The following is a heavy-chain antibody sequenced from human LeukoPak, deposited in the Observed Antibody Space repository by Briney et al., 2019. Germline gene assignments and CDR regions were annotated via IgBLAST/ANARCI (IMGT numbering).Heavy chain of an antibody. CDR1: SGSISTSNYY. CDR3: ARDNWSGYYGNYFDY. CDR2: IFYTGST. D-gene: IGHD3-3*01. Sequence: SETLSLTCTVSSGSISTSNYYWGWVRQPPGKALEWIGNIFYTGSTYYSLSLKSRVTISLDTSRNQFSLRLNSVTAADTAVYYCARDNWSGYYGNYFDYWGQGTLVTVSS. J-gene: IGHJ4*02. V-gene: IGHV4-39*07.